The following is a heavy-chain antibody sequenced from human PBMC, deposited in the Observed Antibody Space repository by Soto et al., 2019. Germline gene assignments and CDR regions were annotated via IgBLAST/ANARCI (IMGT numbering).Heavy chain of an antibody. Sequence: PSETLSLTCAVYGGSFSDYYWSWIRQPPGKGLEWIGEINHRGSTNYNSSLKSRVTISVDTSKNQFSLKLTSVTAADTAVYYCARGVANQAAAAANWFDPWGQGNLVTAPQ. CDR1: GGSFSDYY. V-gene: IGHV4-34*01. D-gene: IGHD6-13*01. J-gene: IGHJ5*02. CDR2: INHRGST. CDR3: ARGVANQAAAAANWFDP.